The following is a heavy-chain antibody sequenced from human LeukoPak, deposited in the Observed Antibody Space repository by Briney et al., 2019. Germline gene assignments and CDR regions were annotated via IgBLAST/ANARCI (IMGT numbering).Heavy chain of an antibody. J-gene: IGHJ5*02. Sequence: ASVKVSCKASGYTFTGYYMHWVRQAPGQGLEWMGWINPNSGGTSYAQKFQGRVTMTRDTSISTAYMELSGLRSDDTAVYYCARDVSDYDFWSGYDRPDWFDPWGQGTLVTVSS. CDR1: GYTFTGYY. CDR2: INPNSGGT. D-gene: IGHD3-3*01. CDR3: ARDVSDYDFWSGYDRPDWFDP. V-gene: IGHV1-2*02.